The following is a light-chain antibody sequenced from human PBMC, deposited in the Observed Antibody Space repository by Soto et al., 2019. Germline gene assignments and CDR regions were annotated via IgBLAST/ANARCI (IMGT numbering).Light chain of an antibody. CDR1: QSVSTY. CDR3: QQRSNWPLT. J-gene: IGKJ4*01. CDR2: DAS. Sequence: EIVLTQSPATLSLSPGERATLSCRASQSVSTYLAWYQQKSGQAHRLLIYDASNRATGIPARFSGSGSGTDFTLTISSLEPEDFAVYYCQQRSNWPLTFGGGTKVDNK. V-gene: IGKV3-11*01.